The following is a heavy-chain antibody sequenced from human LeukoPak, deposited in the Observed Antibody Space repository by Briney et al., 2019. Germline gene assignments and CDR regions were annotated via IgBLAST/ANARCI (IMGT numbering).Heavy chain of an antibody. Sequence: PGGSLRLSCAASGFTFSSYALSWVRQAPGQGLEWVSAISGSGGSTYYADSVKGRFTISRDNSKNTLYLQMNSLRAEDTAVYYCAKDHDFWSGYYIFDYWGQGTLVTVSS. J-gene: IGHJ4*02. CDR3: AKDHDFWSGYYIFDY. CDR1: GFTFSSYA. V-gene: IGHV3-23*01. D-gene: IGHD3-3*01. CDR2: ISGSGGST.